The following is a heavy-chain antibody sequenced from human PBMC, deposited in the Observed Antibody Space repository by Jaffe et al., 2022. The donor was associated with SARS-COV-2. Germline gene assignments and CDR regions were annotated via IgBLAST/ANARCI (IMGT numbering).Heavy chain of an antibody. CDR3: ARGRACSAGSCYSDY. J-gene: IGHJ4*02. CDR2: ISSSSSII. CDR1: GFTFNAYS. V-gene: IGHV3-48*02. Sequence: EVQLVESGGGLIQPGGSLRISCAASGFTFNAYSMNWVRRAPGKGLEWVSYISSSSSIIYYADSVKGRFTISRDNAKNSLFLQMNSLRDEDTALYFCARGRACSAGSCYSDYWGQGTLVTVSS. D-gene: IGHD2-15*01.